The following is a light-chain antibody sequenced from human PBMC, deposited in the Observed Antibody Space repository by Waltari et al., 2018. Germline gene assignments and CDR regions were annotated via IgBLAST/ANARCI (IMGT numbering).Light chain of an antibody. Sequence: QSALTQPASVSGSPGQSITISCTGTSSDVGGLNYVSWCQQHPGKAPKLVIYAGHNRPSGVSNRFSGSKSGNTASLTISGLQTEDEADYYCSSYTTSGTWVFGGGTKLAVL. V-gene: IGLV2-14*03. CDR3: SSYTTSGTWV. CDR1: SSDVGGLNY. CDR2: AGH. J-gene: IGLJ3*02.